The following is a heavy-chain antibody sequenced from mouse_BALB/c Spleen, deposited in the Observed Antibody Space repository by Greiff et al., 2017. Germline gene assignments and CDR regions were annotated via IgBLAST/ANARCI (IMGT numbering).Heavy chain of an antibody. V-gene: IGHV3-2*02. CDR3: ASSDGYSPFAY. D-gene: IGHD2-3*01. CDR2: ISYSGST. CDR1: GYSITSDYA. Sequence: EVQLQESGPGLVKPSQSLSLTCTVTGYSITSDYAWNWIRQFPGNKLEWMGYISYSGSTSYNPSLKSRISITRDTSKNQFFLQLNSVTTEDTATYYCASSDGYSPFAYWGQGTLVTVSA. J-gene: IGHJ3*01.